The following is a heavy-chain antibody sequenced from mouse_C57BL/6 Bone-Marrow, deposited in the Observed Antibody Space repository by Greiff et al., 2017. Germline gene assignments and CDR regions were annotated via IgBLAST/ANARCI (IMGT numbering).Heavy chain of an antibody. CDR3: AIYGGSSFIAY. CDR1: GYAFSSSW. Sequence: QVQLQQSGPELVKPGASVKISCKASGYAFSSSWMNWVKQRPGKGLEWIGRIYPGDGDTNYNGKFKGKATLTADKSSSTAYMQLSSLTSEDSAVYFCAIYGGSSFIAYWGQGTLVTVSA. CDR2: IYPGDGDT. D-gene: IGHD1-1*01. J-gene: IGHJ3*01. V-gene: IGHV1-82*01.